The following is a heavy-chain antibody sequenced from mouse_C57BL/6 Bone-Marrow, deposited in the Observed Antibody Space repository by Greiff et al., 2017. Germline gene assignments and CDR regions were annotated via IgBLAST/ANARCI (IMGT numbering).Heavy chain of an antibody. D-gene: IGHD1-1*01. V-gene: IGHV14-4*01. J-gene: IGHJ2*01. CDR2: IDPENGDT. CDR1: GFNIKDDY. Sequence: VQLQQSGAELVRPGASVKLSCTASGFNIKDDYMHWVKQRPEQGLEWIGWIDPENGDTEYASKFQGKATITADTSSNTAYLQRSSLTSEDTAVYYCTTGYYGSIYYFDYWGQGTTLTVSS. CDR3: TTGYYGSIYYFDY.